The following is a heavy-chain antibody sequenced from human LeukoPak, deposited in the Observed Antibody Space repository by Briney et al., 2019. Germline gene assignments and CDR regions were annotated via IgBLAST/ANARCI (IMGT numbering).Heavy chain of an antibody. CDR2: IIPILGIA. D-gene: IGHD6-13*01. CDR1: GGTFSSYA. V-gene: IGHV1-69*04. Sequence: ASVKVSCKASGGTFSSYAISWVRQAPGQGLEWMGRIIPILGIANYAQKFQGRVTITADKSTSTAYMELSSLRSEDTAVYYCASPNSSSSWYPAYFDYWGQGTLVTVSS. J-gene: IGHJ4*02. CDR3: ASPNSSSSWYPAYFDY.